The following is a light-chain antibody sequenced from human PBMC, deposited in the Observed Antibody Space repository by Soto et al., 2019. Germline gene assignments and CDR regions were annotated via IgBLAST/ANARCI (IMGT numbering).Light chain of an antibody. CDR3: CSYAGSSTLL. CDR2: EGS. CDR1: SSDVGIYNL. V-gene: IGLV2-23*01. J-gene: IGLJ2*01. Sequence: QSALTQPASVSGSPGQSITISCTGTSSDVGIYNLVSWYQQHPGKAPKLMIYEGSKRPSGVSNRFSGSKSGNTASLTISGLQADDEADYYCCSYAGSSTLLFGGGTKVTVL.